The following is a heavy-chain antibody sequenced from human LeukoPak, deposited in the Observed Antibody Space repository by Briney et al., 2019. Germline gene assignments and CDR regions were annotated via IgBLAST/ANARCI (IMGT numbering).Heavy chain of an antibody. CDR3: ARAQVGAPTDY. J-gene: IGHJ4*02. CDR2: VQSDGSGT. Sequence: GGSLRLSCAASGFTFSSHAMYWVRQAPGKGLVWVSRVQSDGSGTMYADSVKGRFTISRDNAKNTLYLEMNSLRAEDTAVYYCARAQVGAPTDYWGQGTLVTVSS. CDR1: GFTFSSHA. V-gene: IGHV3-74*03. D-gene: IGHD1-26*01.